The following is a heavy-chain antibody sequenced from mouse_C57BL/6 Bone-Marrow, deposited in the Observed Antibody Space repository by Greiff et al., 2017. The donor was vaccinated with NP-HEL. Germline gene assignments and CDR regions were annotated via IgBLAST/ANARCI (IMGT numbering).Heavy chain of an antibody. Sequence: QVQLQQPGAELVKPGASVKLSCKASGYTFTSYWMHWVKQRPGRGLEWIGRIDPNSGCTKYNEKFKSKATLTVDKPSSTAYMQLSSLTSEDSAVYYCARSEGITTVVPWYFDVWGTGTTVTVSS. CDR2: IDPNSGCT. CDR3: ARSEGITTVVPWYFDV. J-gene: IGHJ1*03. CDR1: GYTFTSYW. V-gene: IGHV1-72*01. D-gene: IGHD1-1*01.